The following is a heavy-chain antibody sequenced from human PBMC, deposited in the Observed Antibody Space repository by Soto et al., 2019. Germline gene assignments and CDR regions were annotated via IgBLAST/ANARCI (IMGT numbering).Heavy chain of an antibody. CDR3: NRAAEYDFWSGYL. Sequence: QERLVQSGAEVRKPGSSVKVSCKVTGGTSTRYAINWVRQAPGQGLEWMGGIVPMFGTSKYAQKFQGRVTITADSSTNIAYMELRSLRSEDTAVYYCNRAAEYDFWSGYLWGQGTLVSVSS. J-gene: IGHJ4*02. CDR2: IVPMFGTS. D-gene: IGHD3-3*01. V-gene: IGHV1-69*01. CDR1: GGTSTRYA.